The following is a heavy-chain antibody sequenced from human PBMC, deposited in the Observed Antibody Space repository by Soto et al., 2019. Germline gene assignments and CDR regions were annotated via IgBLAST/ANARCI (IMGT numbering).Heavy chain of an antibody. J-gene: IGHJ4*02. D-gene: IGHD2-2*01. V-gene: IGHV1-69*02. CDR1: GGTFSSYT. Sequence: ASVKVSCKASGGTFSSYTISCVRQTPGQGLEWMGRIIPILGIANYAQKFQGRVTITADKSTSTAYMELSSLRSEDTAVYYCARAHQLPEGVYFDYWGQGTLVTVSS. CDR2: IIPILGIA. CDR3: ARAHQLPEGVYFDY.